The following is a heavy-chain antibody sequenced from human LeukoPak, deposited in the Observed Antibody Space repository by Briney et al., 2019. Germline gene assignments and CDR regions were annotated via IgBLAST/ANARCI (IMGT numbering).Heavy chain of an antibody. V-gene: IGHV3-7*01. CDR3: ARDRWGYSYGGD. CDR1: GFTFTTYW. D-gene: IGHD5-18*01. J-gene: IGHJ4*02. CDR2: IKQDGSEK. Sequence: QTGGSLRLSCAASGFTFTTYWMSWVRQAPGKGLEWVANIKQDGSEKYYVDSVKGRFTISRDNAKNSLYLQMNSLRADDTAVYYCARDRWGYSYGGDWGQGTLVTVSS.